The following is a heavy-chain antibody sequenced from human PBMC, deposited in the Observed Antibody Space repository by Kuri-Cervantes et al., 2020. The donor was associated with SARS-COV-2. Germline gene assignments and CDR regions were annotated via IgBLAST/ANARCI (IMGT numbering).Heavy chain of an antibody. J-gene: IGHJ6*03. D-gene: IGHD6-13*01. CDR3: ARDVRQQLDYYYMDV. CDR2: IIPIFGTA. Sequence: SVKVPCKASGGTFSSYAISWVRQAPGQGLEWMGGIIPIFGTANYAQKFQGRVTITADESTSTAYMELSSLRSEDTAVYYCARDVRQQLDYYYMDVWGRGTTVTVSS. V-gene: IGHV1-69*13. CDR1: GGTFSSYA.